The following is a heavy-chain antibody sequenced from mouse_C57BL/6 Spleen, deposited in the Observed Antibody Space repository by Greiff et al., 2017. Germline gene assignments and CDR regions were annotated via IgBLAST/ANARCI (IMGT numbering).Heavy chain of an antibody. V-gene: IGHV1-69*01. CDR2: IDPSDSYT. CDR1: GYTFTSYW. CDR3: ARSEGDYFDY. J-gene: IGHJ2*01. Sequence: QVQLQQPGAELVMPGASVKLSCKASGYTFTSYWMHWVKQRPGQGLEWIGEIDPSDSYTNYTQKFKGKSTLTVDKSSSTAYMQLSSLTSEDAAVYYCARSEGDYFDYWGQGTTLTVSS.